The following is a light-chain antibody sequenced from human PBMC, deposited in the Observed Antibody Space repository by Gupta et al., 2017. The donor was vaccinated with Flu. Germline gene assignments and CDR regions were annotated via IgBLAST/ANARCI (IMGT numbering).Light chain of an antibody. V-gene: IGKV1-39*01. CDR3: HQIDSNPLFT. CDR1: QSIRSY. Sequence: SSLYASVGDRGTITCRARQSIRSYLLWSKQKPWKAPKLLIYAASSWQSGVSSRFGGSGFGKDLALTISSRQQEDFATYYCHQIDSNPLFTFGQGTQMEIK. CDR2: AAS. J-gene: IGKJ5*01.